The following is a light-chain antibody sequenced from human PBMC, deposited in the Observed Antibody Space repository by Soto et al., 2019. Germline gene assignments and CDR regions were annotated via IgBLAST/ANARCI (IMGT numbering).Light chain of an antibody. V-gene: IGKV3-20*01. CDR1: QPVSSGY. CDR2: GAS. Sequence: EIVLTQSPGTLSLSPGETATLSCRASQPVSSGYLAWYQQKPGQSPTLLIYGASYRAAGTPDRFSGSGFGTDVTLTISRLEPEDFAVYYCQQYSNSWTFGQGTKVEIK. CDR3: QQYSNSWT. J-gene: IGKJ1*01.